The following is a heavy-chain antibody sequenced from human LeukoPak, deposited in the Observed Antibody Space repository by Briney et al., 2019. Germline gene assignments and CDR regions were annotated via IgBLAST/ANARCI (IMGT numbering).Heavy chain of an antibody. V-gene: IGHV1-8*01. Sequence: ASVKVSCKASGYTFTSYDINWVRQATGQGLEWMGWMNPNSGNTGYAQKFQGRVTMTRSTSISTAYMELSSLRSEDTAVYYCARGPQRGYCSGGSCQPLDYWGQGTLVTVSS. J-gene: IGHJ4*02. D-gene: IGHD2-15*01. CDR3: ARGPQRGYCSGGSCQPLDY. CDR1: GYTFTSYD. CDR2: MNPNSGNT.